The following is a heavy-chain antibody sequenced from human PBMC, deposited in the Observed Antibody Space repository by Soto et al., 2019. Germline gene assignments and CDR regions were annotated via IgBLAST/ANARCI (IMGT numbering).Heavy chain of an antibody. CDR1: GDTFSSYA. V-gene: IGHV1-69*13. CDR2: IIPIFGTA. D-gene: IGHD6-13*01. CDR3: ARDQGYSSSRDIRNYYYGMDV. J-gene: IGHJ6*02. Sequence: GASVKVSCKASGDTFSSYAIGWVRQAPGQALEWMGGIIPIFGTANYAQKFQGRVTITADESTSTAYMELSSLRSEDTAVYYCARDQGYSSSRDIRNYYYGMDVWGQGTTVTVSS.